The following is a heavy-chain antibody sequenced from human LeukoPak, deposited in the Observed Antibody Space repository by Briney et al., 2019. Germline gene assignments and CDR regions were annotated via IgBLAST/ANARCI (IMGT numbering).Heavy chain of an antibody. CDR2: VHYSGST. CDR1: GDSISNYF. J-gene: IGHJ4*02. V-gene: IGHV4-59*08. Sequence: SEPLSLTCTVSGDSISNYFWSWIRQPPRKGLEWMAYVHYSGSTNYNPSLKSRLTISVDTSENQFSLKVNSVTAADTAVYYCGRHAPYFDYWGQGTLVTVSS. CDR3: GRHAPYFDY.